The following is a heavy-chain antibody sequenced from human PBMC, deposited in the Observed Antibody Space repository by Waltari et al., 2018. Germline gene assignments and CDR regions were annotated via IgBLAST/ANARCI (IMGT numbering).Heavy chain of an antibody. J-gene: IGHJ3*02. Sequence: QVQLQESGPGLVKPSEPLSLTCTVSGGSISSHYWSWLRQPPGKGLEWIGYIYYSGSTNYNPSLKSRVTISVDTSKNQFSLKLSSVTAADTAVYYCARDLIYGEVAFDIWGQGTMVTVSS. CDR3: ARDLIYGEVAFDI. CDR1: GGSISSHY. D-gene: IGHD4-17*01. V-gene: IGHV4-59*11. CDR2: IYYSGST.